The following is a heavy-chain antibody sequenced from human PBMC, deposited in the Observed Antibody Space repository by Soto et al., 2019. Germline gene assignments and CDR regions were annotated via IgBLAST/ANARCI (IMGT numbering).Heavy chain of an antibody. CDR1: GFTFSSYG. CDR3: AKMVHGGYVSYFDS. D-gene: IGHD5-12*01. J-gene: IGHJ4*02. CDR2: IWYDGSNK. V-gene: IGHV3-33*06. Sequence: GGSLRLSCAASGFTFSSYGMHWVRQAPGKGLEWVAVIWYDGSNKYYADSVKGRFTISRDNSKNTLYLQMNSLRAEDTAVYYCAKMVHGGYVSYFDSWGQGTLVTVSS.